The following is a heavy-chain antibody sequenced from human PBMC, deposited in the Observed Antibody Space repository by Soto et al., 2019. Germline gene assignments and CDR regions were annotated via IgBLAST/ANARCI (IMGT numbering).Heavy chain of an antibody. V-gene: IGHV4-39*01. J-gene: IGHJ4*02. CDR2: IYYSGST. CDR1: GGSISSSSYY. D-gene: IGHD7-27*01. CDR3: ARRAGVSIAN. Sequence: SETLSLTCTVSGGSISSSSYYWGWIRQPPGKGLEWIGSIYYSGSTYYNPSLKSRVTISVDTSKNQFSLKLSSVTAADTAVYYCARRAGVSIANWGQGTLVTVSS.